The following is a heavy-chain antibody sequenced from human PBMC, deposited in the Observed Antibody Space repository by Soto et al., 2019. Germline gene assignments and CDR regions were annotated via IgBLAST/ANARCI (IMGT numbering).Heavy chain of an antibody. D-gene: IGHD1-20*01. CDR2: ISGSGGST. J-gene: IGHJ6*02. CDR3: AKTSSNWNPFYYYGMDV. V-gene: IGHV3-23*01. Sequence: GGSLRLSCAASGFTFSSYAMSWVRQAPGKGLEWVSAISGSGGSTYYADSVKGRFTISRDNSKNTLYLQMNSLRAEDTAVYYCAKTSSNWNPFYYYGMDVWGQGTTVTVSS. CDR1: GFTFSSYA.